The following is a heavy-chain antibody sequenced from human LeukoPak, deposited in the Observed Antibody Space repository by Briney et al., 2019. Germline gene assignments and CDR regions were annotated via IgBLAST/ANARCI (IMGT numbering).Heavy chain of an antibody. CDR3: ARQMLGEDAFDI. Sequence: SETLSLTCAVYGGSFSGYYWSWIRQPPGKGLEWIGYIYYSGSTNYNPSLKSRVTISVDTSKNQFSLKLSSVTAADTAVYYCARQMLGEDAFDIWGQGTMVTVSS. D-gene: IGHD3-10*02. J-gene: IGHJ3*02. CDR1: GGSFSGYY. CDR2: IYYSGST. V-gene: IGHV4-59*08.